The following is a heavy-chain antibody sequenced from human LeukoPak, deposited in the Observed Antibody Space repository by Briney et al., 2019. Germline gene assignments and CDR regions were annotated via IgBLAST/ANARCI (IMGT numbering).Heavy chain of an antibody. CDR1: GYTFTSYD. V-gene: IGHV1-8*02. J-gene: IGHJ4*02. CDR3: ARGLHSSSDFDY. CDR2: MNPNSGNT. Sequence: ASVKVSCTASGYTFTSYDINWVRQATGQGLEWMGWMNPNSGNTGYAQKFQGRVTMTRNTSISTAYMELSSLRSEDAAVYYCARGLHSSSDFDYWGQGTLVTVSS. D-gene: IGHD6-13*01.